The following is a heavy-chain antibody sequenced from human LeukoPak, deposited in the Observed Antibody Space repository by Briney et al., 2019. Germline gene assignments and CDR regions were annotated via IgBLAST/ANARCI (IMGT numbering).Heavy chain of an antibody. CDR3: ARASRDAFDI. J-gene: IGHJ3*02. CDR2: IHYLGST. Sequence: PSETLSLTCTVSYGSISSYYWSWIRQPPGKELEWIGNIHYLGSTNYNPSLKSRVTISVDTSRNQFSLKLSSVTAADTALYYCARASRDAFDIWGQGTMVTVSS. CDR1: YGSISSYY. V-gene: IGHV4-59*01.